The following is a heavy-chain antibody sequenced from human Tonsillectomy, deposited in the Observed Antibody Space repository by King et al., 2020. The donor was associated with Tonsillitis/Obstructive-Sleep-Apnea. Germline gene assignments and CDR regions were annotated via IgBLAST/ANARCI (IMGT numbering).Heavy chain of an antibody. Sequence: TLKESGPTVVKHTHTLTLTCTVSGFSLSTTGGLGVWVCQSPGKSLVCLTVVNWTDDKRYSPSLRSRLTITKETSKNQVVLTMTNMDPVDTGTYYCAHRTTVTSVDYWGRGTLVTVSS. CDR3: AHRTTVTSVDY. D-gene: IGHD4-17*01. V-gene: IGHV2-5*01. J-gene: IGHJ4*02. CDR1: GFSLSTTGGL. CDR2: VNWTDDK.